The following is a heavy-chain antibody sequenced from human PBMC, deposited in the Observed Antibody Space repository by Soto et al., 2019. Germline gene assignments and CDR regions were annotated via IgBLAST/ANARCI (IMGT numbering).Heavy chain of an antibody. CDR2: IYYSGST. D-gene: IGHD3-9*01. Sequence: QLQLQESGPGLVKPSETLSLTCTVSGGSISSSSYYWGWIRQPPGKGLEWIGSIYYSGSTYYNPSLKSRVTISVDTSKNKFSLKLSSVTAADTAVYYCARLSTTYYDILTGHHYFDYWGQGTLVTVSS. J-gene: IGHJ4*02. CDR1: GGSISSSSYY. V-gene: IGHV4-39*01. CDR3: ARLSTTYYDILTGHHYFDY.